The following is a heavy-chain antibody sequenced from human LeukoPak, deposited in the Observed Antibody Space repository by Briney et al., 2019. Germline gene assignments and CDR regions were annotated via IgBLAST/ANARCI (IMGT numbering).Heavy chain of an antibody. CDR2: ISAYNGNT. CDR3: ARVWSGSYQFDY. V-gene: IGHV1-18*01. J-gene: IGHJ4*02. CDR1: TSR. Sequence: ASVKVSCKATSRISWVRQAPGQGLERMGWISAYNGNTNYAQKLQGRVTMTTDTSTSTAYMELRSLRSDDTAVYYCARVWSGSYQFDYWGQGTLVTVSS. D-gene: IGHD1-26*01.